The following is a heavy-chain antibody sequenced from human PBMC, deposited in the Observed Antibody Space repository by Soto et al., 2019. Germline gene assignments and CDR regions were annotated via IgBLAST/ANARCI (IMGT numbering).Heavy chain of an antibody. D-gene: IGHD3-3*01. V-gene: IGHV1-46*03. CDR1: GYTFTSYY. Sequence: ASVKVSCKASGYTFTSYYMHWVRQAPGQGLEWMGIINPSGGSTSYAQKFQGRVTMTRDTSTSTVYMELSSLRSEDTAVYYCATEPKIFGVVTPTDVWGKGTTVTVSS. J-gene: IGHJ6*04. CDR2: INPSGGST. CDR3: ATEPKIFGVVTPTDV.